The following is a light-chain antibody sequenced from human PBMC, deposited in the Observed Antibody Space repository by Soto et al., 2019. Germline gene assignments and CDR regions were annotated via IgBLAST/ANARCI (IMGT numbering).Light chain of an antibody. J-gene: IGKJ1*01. V-gene: IGKV3-15*01. CDR2: GAS. CDR3: QQYNNWPRT. Sequence: EIVMTQSPATLSVSPGERATLSCRASQSVSNNLAWYQQKPGQAPRLLIYGASTRATGIPARFCGSVSGTEFTLTISSLLSEDFAVYYCQQYNNWPRTFGQGTKVEIK. CDR1: QSVSNN.